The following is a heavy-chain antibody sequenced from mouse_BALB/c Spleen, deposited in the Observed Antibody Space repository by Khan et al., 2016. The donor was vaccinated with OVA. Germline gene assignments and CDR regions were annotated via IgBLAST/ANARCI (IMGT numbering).Heavy chain of an antibody. V-gene: IGHV2-6-7*01. J-gene: IGHJ4*01. CDR1: GFSLTGYG. CDR2: IWGDGST. Sequence: VQLQESGPGLVAPSQSLSITCTVSGFSLTGYGVNWVRQPPGKGLEWLGMIWGDGSTDYNSALKSRLSISKDNSKSQVSLKMNSLQIDDTARYYYARAYYANYRETMDYWGQGTSVTVAS. CDR3: ARAYYANYRETMDY. D-gene: IGHD2-10*01.